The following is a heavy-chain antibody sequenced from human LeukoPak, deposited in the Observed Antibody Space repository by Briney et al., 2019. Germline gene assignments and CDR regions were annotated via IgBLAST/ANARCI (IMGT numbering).Heavy chain of an antibody. CDR3: ARAIDHGFDN. CDR1: GFTFSSHW. V-gene: IGHV3-7*01. Sequence: AAGSLRLSCAASGFTFSSHWISWLRQAPGKGLAWVANIDQGGGQRYYLGSVQGRFTIFRDNTKNSLYLQMNSLRPEDTAVYFCARAIDHGFDNWGQGTMVTVSS. J-gene: IGHJ3*02. CDR2: IDQGGGQR.